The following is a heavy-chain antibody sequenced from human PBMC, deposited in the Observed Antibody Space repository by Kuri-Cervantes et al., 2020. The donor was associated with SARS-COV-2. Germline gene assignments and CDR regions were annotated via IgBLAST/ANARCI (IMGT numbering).Heavy chain of an antibody. CDR3: ARDRVGVHDS. J-gene: IGHJ4*02. V-gene: IGHV3-30*03. Sequence: GESLKISCAASGFSFRTHGMHWVRRASGRGLEWVAVMSADESYKNYGDSVKGRFTVSRDNSRNTLYLQMNSLRLEDTAVYYCARDRVGVHDSWGQGTLVTVSS. CDR2: MSADESYK. D-gene: IGHD2-21*01. CDR1: GFSFRTHG.